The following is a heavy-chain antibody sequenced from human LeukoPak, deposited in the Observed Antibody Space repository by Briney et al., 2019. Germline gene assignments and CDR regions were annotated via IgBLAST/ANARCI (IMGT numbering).Heavy chain of an antibody. CDR3: AKDSVHSITMIVVVTSPRDY. CDR1: GFTFLSYA. Sequence: GGSLILSCSAPGFTFLSYAMRWVPQAPGKGLECVSAISGSGGSTYYADSVKGRFTISRDNSKNTLYLQMNSLRAEDTAVYYCAKDSVHSITMIVVVTSPRDYWGQGTLVTVSS. V-gene: IGHV3-23*01. D-gene: IGHD3-22*01. CDR2: ISGSGGST. J-gene: IGHJ4*02.